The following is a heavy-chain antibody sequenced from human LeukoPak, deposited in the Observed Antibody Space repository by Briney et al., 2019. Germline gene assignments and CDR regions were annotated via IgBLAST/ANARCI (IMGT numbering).Heavy chain of an antibody. CDR2: ISSNGGST. CDR1: GFPFSSYA. D-gene: IGHD2-2*01. CDR3: ARSSIVVVSILDY. Sequence: GGSLTLSCAASGFPFSSYAMHWVRQAPGKGLEYVSAISSNGGSTSYANSVKGRFTISRDNSKNTLYLQMGSLRAEDMAVYYCARSSIVVVSILDYWGQGTLLTVSS. J-gene: IGHJ4*02. V-gene: IGHV3-64*01.